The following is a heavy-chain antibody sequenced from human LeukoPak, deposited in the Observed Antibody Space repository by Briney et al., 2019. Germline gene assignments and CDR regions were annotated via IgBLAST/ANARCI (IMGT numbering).Heavy chain of an antibody. CDR1: GGSFSGYY. CDR3: ARRRIGGYSYGPKSPTSDY. V-gene: IGHV4-34*01. CDR2: INHSGST. J-gene: IGHJ4*02. D-gene: IGHD5-18*01. Sequence: PSETLSLTCAVYGGSFSGYYWSWIRQPPGKGLEWIGEINHSGSTNYNPSLKSRVTISVDTSKNQFSLKLSSVTAADRAVYYCARRRIGGYSYGPKSPTSDYWGQGTLVTVSS.